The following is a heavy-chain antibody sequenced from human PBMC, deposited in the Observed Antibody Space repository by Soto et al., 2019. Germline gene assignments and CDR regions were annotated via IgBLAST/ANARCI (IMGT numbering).Heavy chain of an antibody. CDR3: TGEVASGY. J-gene: IGHJ4*01. CDR1: GFTVSTYG. CDR2: ISRDGGTK. V-gene: IGHV3-30*03. D-gene: IGHD2-8*02. Sequence: QVQLVESGGGVVQPGRSLRLSCAVSGFTVSTYGMHWVRQAPGKGWEWVAVISRDGGTKYYVDSVKGRFTISRDNSRNTLFLEMNSLRSDDMAVYYCTGEVASGYWGQGTLDTVSS.